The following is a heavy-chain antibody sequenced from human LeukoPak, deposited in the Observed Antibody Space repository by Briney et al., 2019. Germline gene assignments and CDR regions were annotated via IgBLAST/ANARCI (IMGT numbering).Heavy chain of an antibody. CDR3: ARAWEAVAGTWLLVY. V-gene: IGHV1-2*02. J-gene: IGHJ4*02. CDR1: GYTFTGYY. Sequence: ASVKVSFKASGYTFTGYYMHWVRQAPGQGLEWMGWINPNSGGTNYAQKFQGRVTMTRDTSISTAYMELSRLRSDDTAVYYCARAWEAVAGTWLLVYWGQGTLVTVSS. D-gene: IGHD6-19*01. CDR2: INPNSGGT.